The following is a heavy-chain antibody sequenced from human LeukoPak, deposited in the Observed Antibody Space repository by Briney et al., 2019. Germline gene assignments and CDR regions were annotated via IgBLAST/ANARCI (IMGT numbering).Heavy chain of an antibody. CDR2: IYHSGGT. J-gene: IGHJ4*02. Sequence: PSETLSLTCTVSGGSINGASWNWIRKPPGQGLEWIGYIYHSGGTNYNPALKSRVTISLDTSKNQFSLKLSSVTAADTAVYYCARVGTYYRSLDSWGQGTLVTVSS. V-gene: IGHV4-59*01. CDR1: GGSINGAS. D-gene: IGHD3-10*01. CDR3: ARVGTYYRSLDS.